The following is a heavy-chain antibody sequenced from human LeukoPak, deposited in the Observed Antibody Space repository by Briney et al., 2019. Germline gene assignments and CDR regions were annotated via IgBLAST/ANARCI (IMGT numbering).Heavy chain of an antibody. Sequence: GGSLSLSCAASGFTYRRYGMHWVRQARSKGREGVTFIRYDGRIKYYADSLKDRLTIPRHNHKHTLNMPVNSQRAEERAVYYCVKDLNRSRLWTTKSTGFDYWGQGTLVTVSS. CDR3: VKDLNRSRLWTTKSTGFDY. CDR2: IRYDGRIK. V-gene: IGHV3-30*02. D-gene: IGHD1-14*01. CDR1: GFTYRRYG. J-gene: IGHJ4*02.